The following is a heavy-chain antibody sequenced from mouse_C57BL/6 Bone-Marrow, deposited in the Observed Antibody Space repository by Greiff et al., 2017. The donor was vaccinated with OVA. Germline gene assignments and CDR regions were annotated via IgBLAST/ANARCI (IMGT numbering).Heavy chain of an antibody. Sequence: EVKVEESGEGLVKPGGSLKLSCAASGFTFSSYAMSWVRQTPEKRLEWVAYISSGGDYIYYADTVKGRFTISRDNARNTLYLRMSSLKSEDTAIYYFTRLLDDMDYWGQGTSVTVSS. D-gene: IGHD2-1*01. CDR2: ISSGGDYI. CDR1: GFTFSSYA. V-gene: IGHV5-9-1*02. CDR3: TRLLDDMDY. J-gene: IGHJ4*01.